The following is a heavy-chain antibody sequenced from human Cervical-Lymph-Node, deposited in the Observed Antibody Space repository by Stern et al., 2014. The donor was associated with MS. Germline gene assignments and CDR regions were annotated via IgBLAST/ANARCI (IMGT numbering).Heavy chain of an antibody. CDR3: AKGRTVAGKGVGAFDV. J-gene: IGHJ3*01. CDR1: GFTFSNFC. Sequence: VQLVESGGGVVQPGRSLRLSCAASGFTFSNFCMHCVRQAPGKGLEWVTLISYDGRNEYYADFVKGRFTISRDDSKNKLYLQLNSLRPEDTAVYYCAKGRTVAGKGVGAFDVWGQGTLVTVSS. V-gene: IGHV3-30*18. CDR2: ISYDGRNE. D-gene: IGHD6-19*01.